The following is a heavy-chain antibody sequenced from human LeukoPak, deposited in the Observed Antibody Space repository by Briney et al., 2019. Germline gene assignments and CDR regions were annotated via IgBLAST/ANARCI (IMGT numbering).Heavy chain of an antibody. J-gene: IGHJ4*02. D-gene: IGHD6-13*01. CDR3: ARGRSSSSWYYFDY. CDR1: GGSISSYY. V-gene: IGHV4-59*01. CDR2: IYYSGST. Sequence: SEILSLTCTVSGGSISSYYWSWIRQPPGKGLEWIGYIYYSGSTNYNPSLKSRVTISVDTSKNQFSLKLSSVTAADTAVYYCARGRSSSSWYYFDYWGQGTLVTVSS.